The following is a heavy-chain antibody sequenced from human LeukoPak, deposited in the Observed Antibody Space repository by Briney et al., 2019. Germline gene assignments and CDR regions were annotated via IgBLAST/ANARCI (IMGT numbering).Heavy chain of an antibody. CDR1: AFTFSTYW. CDR2: INSDGSTT. J-gene: IGHJ4*02. V-gene: IGHV3-74*01. D-gene: IGHD3-22*01. CDR3: AREYNHYDSSGYDY. Sequence: GGSLRLSCAASAFTFSTYWMHWVRQAPGKGLVWVSRINSDGSTTTYADSVKGRFTISRDNAKNTLYLQMKGLRAEDTAVYYCAREYNHYDSSGYDYWGQGTLVTVSS.